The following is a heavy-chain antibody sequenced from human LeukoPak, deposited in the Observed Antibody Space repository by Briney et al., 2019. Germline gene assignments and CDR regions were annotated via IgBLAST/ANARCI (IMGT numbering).Heavy chain of an antibody. CDR1: GFTFSGYA. D-gene: IGHD3-3*01. CDR3: ANQYYDFWSGYFVRGYFDY. V-gene: IGHV3-23*01. CDR2: ISGSGGST. Sequence: QPGGSLRLSCAASGFTFSGYAMSWVRQAPGKGLEWVSAISGSGGSTYYADSVKGRFTISRDNSKNTLYLQMNSLRAEDTAVYYCANQYYDFWSGYFVRGYFDYWGQGTLVTVSS. J-gene: IGHJ4*02.